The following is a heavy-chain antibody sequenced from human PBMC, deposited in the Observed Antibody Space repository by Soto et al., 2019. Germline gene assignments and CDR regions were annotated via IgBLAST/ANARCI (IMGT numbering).Heavy chain of an antibody. V-gene: IGHV4-31*03. J-gene: IGHJ5*02. CDR1: GGSISRGGYY. CDR2: TYNSVIT. Sequence: QVQLQESGPGLVKPSETLSLTCTVSGGSISRGGYYWSWIRQNPGKGLEWIGSTYNSVITYNNPSIKRRFTITVDTSKNQFSLNLTAVTAADTAVDYCARDPAPWGQGTLVTVSS. CDR3: ARDPAP.